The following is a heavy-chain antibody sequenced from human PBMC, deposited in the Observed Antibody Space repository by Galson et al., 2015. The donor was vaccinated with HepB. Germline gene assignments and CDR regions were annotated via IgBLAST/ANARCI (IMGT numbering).Heavy chain of an antibody. CDR2: LSANSGNT. D-gene: IGHD3-16*01. CDR1: GYTFTSNG. CDR3: ARDRDYVFDS. J-gene: IGHJ4*02. V-gene: IGHV1-18*01. Sequence: SCKASGYTFTSNGLSWVRQAPGQGLEWMGWLSANSGNTNYAQKLQGRVTMTTDTATSTAYMELRSLKYDDTAIYYCARDRDYVFDSWGQGTLVTVSS.